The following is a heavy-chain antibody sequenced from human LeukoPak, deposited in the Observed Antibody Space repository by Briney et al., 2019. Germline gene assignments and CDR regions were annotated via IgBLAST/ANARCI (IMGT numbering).Heavy chain of an antibody. Sequence: TGGSLRLSCAASGFTFSSYSMSWVRQAPGKGLEWVSYISSSSSTIEYADSVKGRFTISRDNAQNSLYLQMNSLRDEDTAVYYCARFPRGTTAVTPRFDYWGQGTLVTVSS. CDR3: ARFPRGTTAVTPRFDY. CDR1: GFTFSSYS. D-gene: IGHD4-23*01. V-gene: IGHV3-48*02. CDR2: ISSSSSTI. J-gene: IGHJ4*02.